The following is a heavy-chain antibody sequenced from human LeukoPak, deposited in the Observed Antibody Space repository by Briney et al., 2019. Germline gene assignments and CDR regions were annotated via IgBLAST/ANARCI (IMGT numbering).Heavy chain of an antibody. D-gene: IGHD3-10*01. CDR1: GYTFTSYY. Sequence: ASVKVSCNASGYTFTSYYMHWVRQAPGQGLEWMGIINPSGGSTSYAQKFQGRVTMTRDTSTSTVYMELSSLRSEDTAVYYCARVRYGSGSQYYFDYWGQGTLVTVSS. V-gene: IGHV1-46*01. CDR3: ARVRYGSGSQYYFDY. J-gene: IGHJ4*02. CDR2: INPSGGST.